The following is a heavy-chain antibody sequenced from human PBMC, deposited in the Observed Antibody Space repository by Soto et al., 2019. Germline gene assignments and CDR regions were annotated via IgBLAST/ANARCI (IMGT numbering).Heavy chain of an antibody. CDR3: ARDPDILTTPYFDY. CDR1: GYTFSSFD. D-gene: IGHD5-12*01. Sequence: QVQLVQSGAEVKKPGASVKISCKASGYTFSSFDMHWVRQAPGQRLEWMGWINGGNGDTKYSQRFQGRVTITRDTSATTVYMELSGLRSEDTAVYYCARDPDILTTPYFDYWGQGTQVTVSS. J-gene: IGHJ4*02. CDR2: INGGNGDT. V-gene: IGHV1-3*01.